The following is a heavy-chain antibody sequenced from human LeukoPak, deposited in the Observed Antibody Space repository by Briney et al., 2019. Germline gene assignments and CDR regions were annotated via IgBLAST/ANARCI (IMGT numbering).Heavy chain of an antibody. CDR3: ARLSFRVVPATKKHYYYYMDV. J-gene: IGHJ6*03. CDR2: INHSGST. V-gene: IGHV4-34*01. Sequence: SETLSLTCAVYGGSFSGYYWSWIRQPPGKGLEWIGEINHSGSTNYNPSLKSRVTISVDTSKNQFSLKLSSVIAADTAVYYCARLSFRVVPATKKHYYYYMDVWGKGTTVTVSS. CDR1: GGSFSGYY. D-gene: IGHD2-2*01.